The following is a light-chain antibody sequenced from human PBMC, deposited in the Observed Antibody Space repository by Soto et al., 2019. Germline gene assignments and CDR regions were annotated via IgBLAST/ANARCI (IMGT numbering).Light chain of an antibody. CDR1: SSDVGGYNY. Sequence: QSALTQPRSVSGSPGQSVTISCTGTSSDVGGYNYVSWYQQHPGKAPKLMIYDVSKRPSGVPDRFSGSKSGNTASLTISRLHAEDDADYYCCSYAGSYTHVFGTGTKLTVL. CDR3: CSYAGSYTHV. V-gene: IGLV2-11*01. J-gene: IGLJ1*01. CDR2: DVS.